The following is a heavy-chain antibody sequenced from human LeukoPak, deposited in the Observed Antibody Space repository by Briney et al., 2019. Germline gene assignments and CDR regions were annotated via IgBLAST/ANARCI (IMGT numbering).Heavy chain of an antibody. CDR3: SLLLWFGELRSGFDY. Sequence: GGSLRLSCAASGFTFSSYGMHWLRQAPGKGLEWVTFIRYDGSNKYYADSVKARFTIARDDSNNTLYLQMSTLRAEATAVYYCSLLLWFGELRSGFDYRGQGTLVTVSS. CDR1: GFTFSSYG. CDR2: IRYDGSNK. D-gene: IGHD3-10*01. V-gene: IGHV3-30*02. J-gene: IGHJ4*03.